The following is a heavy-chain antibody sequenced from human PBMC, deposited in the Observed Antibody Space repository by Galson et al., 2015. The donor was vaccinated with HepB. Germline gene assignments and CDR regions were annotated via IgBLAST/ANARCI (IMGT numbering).Heavy chain of an antibody. V-gene: IGHV1-2*06. Sequence: SVKVSCKASAYTFTAYYIHWVRQAPGQGLEWMGRIDPKSGGTTFAQKFQGRVTITRDTSINIAVMELTRLTLDDTAVYYCARGHCISGTCYFYFDHWGEGTLVTVSS. J-gene: IGHJ4*02. D-gene: IGHD2-15*01. CDR1: AYTFTAYY. CDR3: ARGHCISGTCYFYFDH. CDR2: IDPKSGGT.